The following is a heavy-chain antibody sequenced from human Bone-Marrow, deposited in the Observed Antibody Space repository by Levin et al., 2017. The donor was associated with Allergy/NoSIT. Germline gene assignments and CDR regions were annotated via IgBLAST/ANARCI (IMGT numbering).Heavy chain of an antibody. J-gene: IGHJ4*02. CDR3: ARDGVPSSIAARRVTSKLDY. CDR2: ISYDGSNK. CDR1: GFTFSSYA. D-gene: IGHD6-6*01. Sequence: GESLKISCAASGFTFSSYAMHWVRQAPGKGLEWVAVISYDGSNKYYADSVKGRFTISRDNSKNTLYLQMNSLRAEDTAVYYCARDGVPSSIAARRVTSKLDYWGQGTLVTVSS. V-gene: IGHV3-30-3*01.